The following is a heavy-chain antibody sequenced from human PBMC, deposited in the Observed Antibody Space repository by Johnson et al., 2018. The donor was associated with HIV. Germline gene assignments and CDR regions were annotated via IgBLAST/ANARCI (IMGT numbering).Heavy chain of an antibody. CDR3: ASGWGIAASDAFDI. V-gene: IGHV3-11*04. CDR2: ISSSGTTI. CDR1: GFTVSSNY. J-gene: IGHJ3*02. D-gene: IGHD6-13*01. Sequence: QVQLVESGGGLVQPGGSLRLSCAASGFTVSSNYMSWIRQAPGKGLEWVSYISSSGTTIYYADSVKGRFTISRDNAKNSLYLQMNSLRAEDTAVYYCASGWGIAASDAFDIWGQGTMVIVSS.